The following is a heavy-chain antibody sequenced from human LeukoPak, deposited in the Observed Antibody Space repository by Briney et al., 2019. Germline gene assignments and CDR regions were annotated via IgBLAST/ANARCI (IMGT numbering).Heavy chain of an antibody. CDR1: GFTFSSYG. Sequence: GSLRLSCAASGFTFSSYGMHWVRQAPGKGLEWVAVIWYDGSNKYYADSVKGRFTISRDNSKNTLYLQMNSLRAEDTAVYYCARPYCSGGSCYPVFDYWGQGTLVTVSS. J-gene: IGHJ4*02. CDR2: IWYDGSNK. V-gene: IGHV3-33*01. D-gene: IGHD2-15*01. CDR3: ARPYCSGGSCYPVFDY.